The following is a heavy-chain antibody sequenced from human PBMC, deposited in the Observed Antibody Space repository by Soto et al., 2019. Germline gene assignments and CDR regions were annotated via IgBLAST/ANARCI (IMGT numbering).Heavy chain of an antibody. Sequence: PSETLSLTCTVSGDSISSSSYYWVWIRQPPGRGLEWIGSIFYSGTTYYNPSLKSRVTISIDTSKNQFSLKLTSVTAADTAVYYCAKTGPYDILTYWYLDLWGRGTLVTVSS. CDR3: AKTGPYDILTYWYLDL. J-gene: IGHJ2*01. CDR2: IFYSGTT. V-gene: IGHV4-39*01. CDR1: GDSISSSSYY. D-gene: IGHD3-9*01.